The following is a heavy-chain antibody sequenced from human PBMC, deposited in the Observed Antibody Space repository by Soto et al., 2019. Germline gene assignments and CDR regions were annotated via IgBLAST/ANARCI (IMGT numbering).Heavy chain of an antibody. Sequence: QLLLQESGSGLVKPSQTLSLTCVVSGASISSGGYSWSWIRQPPGKGLEWIGYIYQSGSTYNNSSLKSRVTIPVDRSKTQFSLKLSSVTAADTAVYYCARAPGYSGNWFDPWGQGTLVTVSS. CDR2: IYQSGST. J-gene: IGHJ5*02. V-gene: IGHV4-30-2*01. D-gene: IGHD1-26*01. CDR3: ARAPGYSGNWFDP. CDR1: GASISSGGYS.